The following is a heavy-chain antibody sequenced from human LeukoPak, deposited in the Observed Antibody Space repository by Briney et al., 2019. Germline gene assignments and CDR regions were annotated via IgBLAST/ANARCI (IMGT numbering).Heavy chain of an antibody. CDR1: GFTVSSNY. V-gene: IGHV3-66*01. CDR2: IYSGGST. Sequence: GGSLRLSCAASGFTVSSNYMSWVRQAPGKGLEWVSVIYSGGSTYYADSVKGRFTISRDNSKNTLYLQMNSLRAEDTAVYYCAKAGYCSSTSCQYYFDYWGQGTLVTVSS. J-gene: IGHJ4*02. D-gene: IGHD2-2*01. CDR3: AKAGYCSSTSCQYYFDY.